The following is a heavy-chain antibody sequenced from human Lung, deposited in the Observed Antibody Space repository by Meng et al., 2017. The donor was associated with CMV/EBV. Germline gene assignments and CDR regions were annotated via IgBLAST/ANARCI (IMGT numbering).Heavy chain of an antibody. D-gene: IGHD6-6*01. CDR1: GYTFTGYY. Sequence: ASXXVSXKASGYTFTGYYMHWVRQAPGQGLEWMGWINPNSGGTNYAQKFQGRVTMTRDTSISTAHMELSRLRSDDTAVYYCARGGGYSSSSAYGMDVWGQGTXVT. J-gene: IGHJ6*02. CDR2: INPNSGGT. CDR3: ARGGGYSSSSAYGMDV. V-gene: IGHV1-2*02.